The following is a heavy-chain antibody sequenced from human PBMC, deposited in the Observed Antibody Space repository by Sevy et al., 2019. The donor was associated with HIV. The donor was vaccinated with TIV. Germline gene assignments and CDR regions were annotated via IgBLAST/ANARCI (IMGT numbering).Heavy chain of an antibody. V-gene: IGHV3-23*01. Sequence: GGSLRLSCAVSGFSFDSYGMTWVRQAPGKGLEWVTGISGSGTRTYYADSVKGRFIISRDNSKNTLYLQMNGLRGEDTAIYYCAKGGGHYDPDEIGYYFYYYNMDVWGKGTTVTVSS. CDR3: AKGGGHYDPDEIGYYFYYYNMDV. CDR1: GFSFDSYG. J-gene: IGHJ6*03. CDR2: ISGSGTRT. D-gene: IGHD3-22*01.